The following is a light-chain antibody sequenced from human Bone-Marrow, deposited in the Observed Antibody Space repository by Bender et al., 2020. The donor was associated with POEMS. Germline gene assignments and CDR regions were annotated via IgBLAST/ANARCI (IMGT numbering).Light chain of an antibody. V-gene: IGLV1-40*01. J-gene: IGLJ3*02. Sequence: QSVLTQPPSGSGAPGQRVSISCTGTSSNMRAGYGVNWYQQLPGTAPKLLIYNNENRPSGVPDRLSGSKCGTSAPLAITGLQCEDEADYYCHSYDISLSGWVFGGGTKLTAL. CDR1: SSNMRAGYG. CDR3: HSYDISLSGWV. CDR2: NNE.